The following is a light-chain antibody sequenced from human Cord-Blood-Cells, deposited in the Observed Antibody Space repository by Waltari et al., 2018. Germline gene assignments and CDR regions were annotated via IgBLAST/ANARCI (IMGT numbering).Light chain of an antibody. CDR2: DAS. CDR1: QSVSSY. CDR3: QQRSNCPLT. V-gene: IGKV3-11*01. J-gene: IGKJ4*01. Sequence: EIVLPQSPPTLSLSPGERATPSCRASQSVSSYLAWYQQKPGQAPRLLIYDASNRATGIPARFSGSGSGTDFTLTISSLEPEDFAVYYCQQRSNCPLTFGGGTKVVIK.